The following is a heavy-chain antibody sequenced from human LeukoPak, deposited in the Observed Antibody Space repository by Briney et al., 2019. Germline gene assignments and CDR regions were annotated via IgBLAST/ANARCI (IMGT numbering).Heavy chain of an antibody. CDR3: ARIGYDSSGYYLPINYGMDV. D-gene: IGHD3-22*01. CDR1: GFTFSSYA. CDR2: IIPIFGTA. Sequence: PGGSLRLSCAASGFTFSSYAISWVRQAPGQGLEWMGGIIPIFGTANYAQKFQGRVTITADESTSTAYMELSSLRSEDTAVYYCARIGYDSSGYYLPINYGMDVWGQGTTVTVSS. V-gene: IGHV1-69*01. J-gene: IGHJ6*02.